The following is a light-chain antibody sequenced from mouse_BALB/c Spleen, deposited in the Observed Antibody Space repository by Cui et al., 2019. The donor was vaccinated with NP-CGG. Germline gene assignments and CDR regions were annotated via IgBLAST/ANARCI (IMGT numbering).Light chain of an antibody. CDR1: TGAVTTSNY. CDR2: GTN. J-gene: IGLJ1*01. Sequence: QAAVSQESAHTTSPGETVTFTCRSSTGAVTTSNYANWVQEKPDHLFTGLIGGTNNRTPGVPARFSGSLIGDKAALTITGAQTEDEAIYFCALWYSNHWVFGGGTKLTVL. CDR3: ALWYSNHWV. V-gene: IGLV1*01.